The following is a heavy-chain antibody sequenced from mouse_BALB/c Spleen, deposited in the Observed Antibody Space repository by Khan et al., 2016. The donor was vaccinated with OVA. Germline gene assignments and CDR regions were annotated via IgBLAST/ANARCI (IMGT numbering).Heavy chain of an antibody. CDR3: ARGGYGAFGY. D-gene: IGHD2-14*01. Sequence: EVELVESGGGLVKPGGSLKLSCAASGFTFSDYYMYWVRQTPEKRLEWVATISDGGSYTYFPDSVEGRFIISRDTAKNNLYLQLISLKSEVTAMDYDARGGYGAFGYWGQGTLVTVSA. CDR1: GFTFSDYY. CDR2: ISDGGSYT. J-gene: IGHJ3*01. V-gene: IGHV5-4*02.